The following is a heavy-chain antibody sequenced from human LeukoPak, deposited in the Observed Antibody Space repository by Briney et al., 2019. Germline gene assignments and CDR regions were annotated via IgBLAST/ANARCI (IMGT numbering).Heavy chain of an antibody. CDR3: AKSDSSGFYFDY. D-gene: IGHD3-22*01. J-gene: IGHJ4*02. Sequence: SVKVSCKASGGTFSSYAISWVRQAPGQGLEWMGGIIPIFGTANYAQKFQGRVTITTDESTSTAYMELSSLRSEDTAVYYCAKSDSSGFYFDYWGQGTLVTVSS. CDR1: GGTFSSYA. V-gene: IGHV1-69*05. CDR2: IIPIFGTA.